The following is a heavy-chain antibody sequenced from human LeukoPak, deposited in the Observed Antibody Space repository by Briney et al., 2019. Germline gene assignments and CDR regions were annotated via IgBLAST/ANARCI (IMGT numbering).Heavy chain of an antibody. CDR3: ARDRVQLWNYGMDV. V-gene: IGHV3-30-3*01. J-gene: IGHJ6*02. Sequence: GGSLRLSCAASGFTFSSYAMHWVRQGPGKGLGWVGTISYHGNNEYYADSVKGRFTISRDNSKNTLYLQMNSLRTEDTAAYYCARDRVQLWNYGMDVWGQGTTVTVSS. CDR2: ISYHGNNE. CDR1: GFTFSSYA. D-gene: IGHD1-1*01.